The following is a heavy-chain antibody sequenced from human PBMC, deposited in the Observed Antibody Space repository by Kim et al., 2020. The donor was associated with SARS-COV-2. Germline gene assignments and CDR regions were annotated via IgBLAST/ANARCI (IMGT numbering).Heavy chain of an antibody. J-gene: IGHJ4*02. CDR3: ARLDIAGHAAVD. CDR2: IYYSGST. D-gene: IGHD5-12*01. CDR1: GGSISRYY. Sequence: SETLSLTCTVSGGSISRYYWSWIRQPPGKGLEWIGYIYYSGSTNYNPSLKSRGTISVYTSKNQFSLKLSSVTAADTVVYYCARLDIAGHAAVDWGQGTLVTVSS. V-gene: IGHV4-59*01.